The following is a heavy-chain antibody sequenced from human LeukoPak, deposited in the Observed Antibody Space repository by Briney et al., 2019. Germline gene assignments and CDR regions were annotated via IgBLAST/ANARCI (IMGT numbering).Heavy chain of an antibody. CDR3: ARYSSGWFDP. J-gene: IGHJ5*02. CDR2: ISSSSSYI. Sequence: PGGSLRLSCAASGFTFSTYGMHWVRQAPGKGLEWVSSISSSSSYIYYADSVKGRFTISRDNAKNSLYLQMNSLRDEDTALYYCARYSSGWFDPWGQGTLVTVSS. D-gene: IGHD6-19*01. CDR1: GFTFSTYG. V-gene: IGHV3-21*01.